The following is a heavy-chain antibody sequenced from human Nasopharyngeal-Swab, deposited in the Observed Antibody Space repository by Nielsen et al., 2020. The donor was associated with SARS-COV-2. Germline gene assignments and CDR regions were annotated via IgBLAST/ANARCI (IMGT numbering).Heavy chain of an antibody. CDR3: ARHGVAEDY. CDR2: IGAYNGNT. J-gene: IGHJ4*02. Sequence: ASVKVSCKASVYIFTSYDISWVRQARGQGLEWMGWIGAYNGNTNYAQKFQDRVTMTTDTSTSTVYMELRSLRSDDTAVYYCARHGVAEDYWGQGTLVTVSS. D-gene: IGHD3-3*01. V-gene: IGHV1-18*01. CDR1: VYIFTSYD.